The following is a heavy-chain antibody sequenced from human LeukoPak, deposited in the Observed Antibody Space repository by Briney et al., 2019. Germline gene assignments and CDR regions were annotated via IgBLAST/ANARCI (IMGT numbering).Heavy chain of an antibody. V-gene: IGHV3-72*01. CDR3: TRGYSGRSAYAFDI. CDR2: TGNKASRYTT. CDR1: GSTFSDQY. J-gene: IGHJ3*02. D-gene: IGHD1-26*01. Sequence: TGGSLRLSCAASGSTFSDQYMDWVRQAPGKGLQWVGRTGNKASRYTTEYAASVEGRFTISRDDSKNSLYLQMNSLKTEDTALYYCTRGYSGRSAYAFDIWGQGTMVTVSS.